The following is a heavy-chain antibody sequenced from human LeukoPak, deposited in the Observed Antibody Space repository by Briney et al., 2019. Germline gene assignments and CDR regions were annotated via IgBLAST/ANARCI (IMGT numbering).Heavy chain of an antibody. Sequence: SETLSLTCTVSGGSISSGGYYWSWIRQHPGKGLEWIGYIYYSGSTYYNPSLKSRVTISVDTSKNQFSLKLSSVTAADTAVYYCARDSYYYDSSGYYNNAFDIWGQGTMVTVSS. CDR2: IYYSGST. CDR3: ARDSYYYDSSGYYNNAFDI. CDR1: GGSISSGGYY. D-gene: IGHD3-22*01. V-gene: IGHV4-31*03. J-gene: IGHJ3*02.